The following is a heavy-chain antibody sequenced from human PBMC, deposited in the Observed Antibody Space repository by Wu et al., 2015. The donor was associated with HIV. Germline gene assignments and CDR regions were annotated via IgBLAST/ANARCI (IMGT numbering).Heavy chain of an antibody. CDR1: GGSISNYY. CDR2: IYYSGNT. D-gene: IGHD6-13*01. J-gene: IGHJ5*02. CDR3: ARGRDSSSWYGRNWFDP. V-gene: IGHV4-59*01. Sequence: QVQLQESGPGLVKPSETLSLTCTVSGGSISNYYWSWIRQPPGKGLEWIGYIYYSGNTNYNPSLKSRVTISVDTSKNQFSLRLNSVTAADTAVYYCARGRDSSSWYGRNWFDPWGQGTLVTVSS.